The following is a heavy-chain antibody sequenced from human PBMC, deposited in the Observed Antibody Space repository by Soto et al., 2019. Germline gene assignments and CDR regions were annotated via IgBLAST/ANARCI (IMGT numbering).Heavy chain of an antibody. V-gene: IGHV1-18*04. D-gene: IGHD5-18*01. J-gene: IGHJ5*02. CDR3: ARGGYSSGYIGYLDP. CDR2: INADNGNA. CDR1: GYTFTSYG. Sequence: GASVKVSCKASGYTFTSYGISWVRQAPGQGLEWMGWINADNGNAKYSQSFQGRVTITRDTSASTAYMELSSLKSEDTTVYLCARGGYSSGYIGYLDPWGQGPVVTASS.